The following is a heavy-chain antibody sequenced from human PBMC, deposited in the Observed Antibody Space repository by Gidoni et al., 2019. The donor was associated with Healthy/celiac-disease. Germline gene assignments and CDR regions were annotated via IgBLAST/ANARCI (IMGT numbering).Heavy chain of an antibody. CDR3: ARRTYYDSSGYPHRYFDL. D-gene: IGHD3-22*01. V-gene: IGHV4-31*03. CDR1: GGSISSGGYY. J-gene: IGHJ2*01. CDR2: IYYSGST. Sequence: QVQLQESGPGLVKPSPTLSLTCPVSGGSISSGGYYWSWIRQHPGKGLEWIGYIYYSGSTYYNPSLKSRVTISVDTSKNQFSLKLSSVTAADTAVYYCARRTYYDSSGYPHRYFDLWGRGTLVTVSS.